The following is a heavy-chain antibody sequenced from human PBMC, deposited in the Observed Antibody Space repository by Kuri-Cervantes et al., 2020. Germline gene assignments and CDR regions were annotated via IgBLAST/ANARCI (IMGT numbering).Heavy chain of an antibody. J-gene: IGHJ5*02. D-gene: IGHD3-3*01. CDR3: ARGGVEWFDLFGWFDP. V-gene: IGHV1-2*04. Sequence: AEVKVSCKASGYTFTGYYMHWVRQAPGQGLEWMGWINPNSGGTNYAQKFQGWVTMTRDSSISTAYMELSRLRSVDTAVYYCARGGVEWFDLFGWFDPWGQGTLVTVSS. CDR1: GYTFTGYY. CDR2: INPNSGGT.